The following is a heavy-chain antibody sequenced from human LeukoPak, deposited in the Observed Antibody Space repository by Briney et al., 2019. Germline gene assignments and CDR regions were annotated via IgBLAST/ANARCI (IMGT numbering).Heavy chain of an antibody. J-gene: IGHJ4*02. V-gene: IGHV3-7*01. CDR1: GFTFSNAW. CDR3: ARRYCSSVSCYNLDY. D-gene: IGHD2-2*02. Sequence: GGSLRLSCAASGFTFSNAWMSWVRQAPGKGLEWVANIKQDGSEKYYVDSMMGRFTISRDNAKNSLYLEMNSLRAEDTAVYYCARRYCSSVSCYNLDYWGQGTLVTVSS. CDR2: IKQDGSEK.